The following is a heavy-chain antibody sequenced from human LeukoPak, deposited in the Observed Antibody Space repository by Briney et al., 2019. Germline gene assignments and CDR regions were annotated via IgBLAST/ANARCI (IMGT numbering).Heavy chain of an antibody. CDR1: GFPFSSYY. J-gene: IGHJ4*02. Sequence: GGSLRLSCAASGFPFSSYYVNWVRQAPGKGLEWVSCISSRSTYIFYSDSVRGRFAISRDDARNSLRLQLNSLRAEDTAVYYCVRENHGSFDYWGQGSLVTVSS. CDR2: ISSRSTYI. V-gene: IGHV3-21*01. D-gene: IGHD1-14*01. CDR3: VRENHGSFDY.